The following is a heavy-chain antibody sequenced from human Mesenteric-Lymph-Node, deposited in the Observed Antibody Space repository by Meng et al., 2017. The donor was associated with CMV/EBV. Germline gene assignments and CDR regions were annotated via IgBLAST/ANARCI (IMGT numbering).Heavy chain of an antibody. CDR1: GGSVSSGSYY. J-gene: IGHJ5*02. CDR2: IYYSGST. CDR3: ARFEYSSSFNWFDP. Sequence: SGGSVSSGSYYWGWIRQPPGKGLEWIGYIYYSGSTNYNPSLKSRVTISVDTSKNQFSLKLSSVTAADTAVYYCARFEYSSSFNWFDPWGQGTLVTVSS. V-gene: IGHV4-61*01. D-gene: IGHD6-6*01.